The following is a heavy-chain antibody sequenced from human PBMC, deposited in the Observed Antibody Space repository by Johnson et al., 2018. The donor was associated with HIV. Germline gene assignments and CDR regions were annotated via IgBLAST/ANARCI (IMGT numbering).Heavy chain of an antibody. V-gene: IGHV3-66*01. Sequence: MQLVESGGGLVQPGGSLRLSCAASGFTVSSNYMSWVRQAPGKGLEWVSIIYSGGSTYYADSVKGRLTISRDNSKNTLYLQMNSLRAEDTAAYYCARAGDYDILTGSLMKGAFDIWGQGTMVIVSS. J-gene: IGHJ3*02. CDR2: IYSGGST. CDR1: GFTVSSNY. D-gene: IGHD3-9*01. CDR3: ARAGDYDILTGSLMKGAFDI.